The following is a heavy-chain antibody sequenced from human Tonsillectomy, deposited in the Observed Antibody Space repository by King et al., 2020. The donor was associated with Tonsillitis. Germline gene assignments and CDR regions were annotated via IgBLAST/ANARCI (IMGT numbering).Heavy chain of an antibody. D-gene: IGHD4-11*01. CDR2: ISWNSGSI. CDR3: AKDMCIAAMTTVYLFYYYGMDV. CDR1: GFTFDDYA. V-gene: IGHV3-9*01. J-gene: IGHJ6*02. Sequence: VQLVESGGGLVQPGRSLRLSCAASGFTFDDYAMHWVRQAPGKGLEWVSGISWNSGSIGYADSVKGRFTISRDNAKNSLYLQMNSLRAEDTALYYCAKDMCIAAMTTVYLFYYYGMDVWGQGTTVTVSS.